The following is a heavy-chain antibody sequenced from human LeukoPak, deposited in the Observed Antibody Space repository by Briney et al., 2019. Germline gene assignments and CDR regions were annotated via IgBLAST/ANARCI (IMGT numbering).Heavy chain of an antibody. CDR3: ARDASSDYYDSSGQGP. CDR1: GGSISSSSYY. D-gene: IGHD3-22*01. V-gene: IGHV4-39*07. CDR2: IYYSGST. J-gene: IGHJ5*02. Sequence: SETLSLTCTVSGGSISSSSYYWGWIRQPPGKGLEWIGSIYYSGSTNYNPSLKSRVTISVDTSKNQFSLKLSSVTAADTAVYYCARDASSDYYDSSGQGPWGQGTLVTVSS.